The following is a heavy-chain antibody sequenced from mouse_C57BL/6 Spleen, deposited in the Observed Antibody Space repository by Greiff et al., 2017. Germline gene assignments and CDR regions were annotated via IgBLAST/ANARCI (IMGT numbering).Heavy chain of an antibody. CDR2: IYPGDGDT. D-gene: IGHD1-1*01. Sequence: QVQLQQSGPELVKPGASVKISCKASGYAFSSSWMNWVKQRPGKGLEWIGRIYPGDGDTNYNGKFKGKATLTADKSSSTAYMQLSSLTSEDSAVYFCARIYYYGGSDYWGQGTTLTVSS. V-gene: IGHV1-82*01. J-gene: IGHJ2*01. CDR3: ARIYYYGGSDY. CDR1: GYAFSSSW.